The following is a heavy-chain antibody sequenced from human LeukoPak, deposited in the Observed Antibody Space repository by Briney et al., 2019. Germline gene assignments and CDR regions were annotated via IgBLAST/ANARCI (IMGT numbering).Heavy chain of an antibody. V-gene: IGHV3-7*01. CDR2: IKEDGSEK. CDR1: GFTFSDYY. CDR3: ANLLENY. D-gene: IGHD1-1*01. J-gene: IGHJ4*02. Sequence: PGGSLRLSCVGSGFTFSDYYMSWIRQAPGKGLEWVANIKEDGSEKYHADSLRGRFTISRDNAKNSLYLQLNSLRAEDTAIYFCANLLENYWGQGTLVTVSS.